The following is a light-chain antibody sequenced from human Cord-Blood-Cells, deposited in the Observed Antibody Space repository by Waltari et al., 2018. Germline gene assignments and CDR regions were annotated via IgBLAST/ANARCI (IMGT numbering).Light chain of an antibody. CDR3: CSYAGSSTWV. J-gene: IGLJ3*02. CDR1: SSDVGSYNL. V-gene: IGLV2-23*01. Sequence: QSALTQPASVSGSPGQSITISCTGTSSDVGSYNLVSWYQQHPGKAPKLMIYEGSKRPSVVSNRFSGSQSGNTASRTISGLQAEYEADYYCCSYAGSSTWVFGGGTKLTVL. CDR2: EGS.